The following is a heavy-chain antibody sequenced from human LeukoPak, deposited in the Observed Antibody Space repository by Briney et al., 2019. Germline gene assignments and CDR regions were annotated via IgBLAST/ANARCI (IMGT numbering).Heavy chain of an antibody. Sequence: SQTLSLTYTVSGDSINGGGYYWSWIRQHPGKGLEWIGYIYYSGSTYYNPSLKSRVTISVDTSKNQFSLKLSSVTAADTAVYYCARENYGMDVWGQGTTVTVSS. V-gene: IGHV4-31*03. CDR3: ARENYGMDV. CDR2: IYYSGST. J-gene: IGHJ6*02. CDR1: GDSINGGGYY.